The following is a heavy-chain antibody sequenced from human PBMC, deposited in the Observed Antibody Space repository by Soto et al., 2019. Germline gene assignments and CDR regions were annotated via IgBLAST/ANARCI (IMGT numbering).Heavy chain of an antibody. Sequence: SGPTLVKPTQTLTLTCTFSGFSLSTSGVGVGWIRQPPGKALEWLALIYWNDDKRYSPSLKSRLTITKDTSKNQVVLTMTNMDPVDTAPYYCAHRWTEDYGGNSGAVSSWGQGTRVTVSS. CDR1: GFSLSTSGVG. J-gene: IGHJ5*02. V-gene: IGHV2-5*01. CDR2: IYWNDDK. D-gene: IGHD4-17*01. CDR3: AHRWTEDYGGNSGAVSS.